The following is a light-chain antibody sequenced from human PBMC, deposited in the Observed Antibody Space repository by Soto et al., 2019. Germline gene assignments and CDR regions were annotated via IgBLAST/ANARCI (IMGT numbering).Light chain of an antibody. CDR3: QQYSHWLS. V-gene: IGKV3-15*01. CDR1: QSVSGN. J-gene: IGKJ4*01. CDR2: AAS. Sequence: EIVMTQSPATLSGSPGERATLSCRASQSVSGNLAWYQQKPGQAPRLLIYAASTSATGSPARFSGSGSGTEFTLTISSLQAEDFAVYYCQQYSHWLSFGGGTRVEI.